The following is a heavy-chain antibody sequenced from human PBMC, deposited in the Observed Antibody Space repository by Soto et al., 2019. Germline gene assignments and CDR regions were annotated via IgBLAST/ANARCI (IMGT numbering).Heavy chain of an antibody. D-gene: IGHD2-15*01. CDR2: ITASGGST. CDR3: AKKYTVAASFDL. J-gene: IGHJ4*02. Sequence: PGGSLRLSCAASGFTFSSYAMSWVRQAPGKGLEWVSAITASGGSTYYADSVKGRFTISRDNSKNTLYLQMNSLRAEDTAIYYCAKKYTVAASFDLWGQGTLVTVSS. V-gene: IGHV3-23*01. CDR1: GFTFSSYA.